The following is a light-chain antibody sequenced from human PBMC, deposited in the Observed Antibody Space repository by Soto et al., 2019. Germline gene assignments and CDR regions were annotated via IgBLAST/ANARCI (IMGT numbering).Light chain of an antibody. CDR1: SSDVGGYNY. CDR3: SSYTGSSTPLV. J-gene: IGLJ1*01. V-gene: IGLV2-14*01. CDR2: DVS. Sequence: QSALTQPASVSGSPGQSTTISCTGTSSDVGGYNYVSWYQQHPGKAPKLMIYDVSNRPSGVSNRFSGSKSGNTASLTISGLQAEDEADYYCSSYTGSSTPLVFGTGTKLTVL.